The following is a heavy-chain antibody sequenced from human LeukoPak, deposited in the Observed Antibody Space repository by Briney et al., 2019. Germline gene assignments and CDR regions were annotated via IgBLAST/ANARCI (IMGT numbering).Heavy chain of an antibody. J-gene: IGHJ5*02. CDR3: SRDRSRGYSFT. D-gene: IGHD5-12*01. CDR1: GFTFSSYW. CDR2: IYADGGGGGT. V-gene: IGHV3-53*01. Sequence: GGSLRLSCAASGFTFSSYWMNWVRQAPGKGLVWVSVIYADGGGGGTYYADSVKGRFTISRDNSRNTLYLQMSNLRADDTAMYYCSRDRSRGYSFTWGQGTLVTVS.